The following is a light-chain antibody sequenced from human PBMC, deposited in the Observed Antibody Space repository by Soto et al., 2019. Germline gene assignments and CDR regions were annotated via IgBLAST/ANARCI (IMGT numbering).Light chain of an antibody. Sequence: EVVLTQSPATLSLSPGDRATLSCRASQSVSHALAWYQQKPGQAPRLLIHDASSRATGIPARFSGSGSATDFTLTISSLEPEDFAVYYCQQRSNWPLTFGGGTKVDIK. J-gene: IGKJ4*01. V-gene: IGKV3-11*01. CDR3: QQRSNWPLT. CDR1: QSVSHA. CDR2: DAS.